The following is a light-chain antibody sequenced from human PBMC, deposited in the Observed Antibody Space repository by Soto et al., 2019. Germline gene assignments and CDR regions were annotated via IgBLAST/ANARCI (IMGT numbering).Light chain of an antibody. CDR2: DAS. CDR3: QQRGNWPLT. V-gene: IGKV3-11*01. Sequence: ETVLTQSPATLSLSPGERATLSCRASQTIGTYLIWYQQKPGQAPRLLIYDASSRATGIPARFSGSGSGTDFTLTINSLEPEDFAVYYCQQRGNWPLTFGGGTKVEI. J-gene: IGKJ4*01. CDR1: QTIGTY.